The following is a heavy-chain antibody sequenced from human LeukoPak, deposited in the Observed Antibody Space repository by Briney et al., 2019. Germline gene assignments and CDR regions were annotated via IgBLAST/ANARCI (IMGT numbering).Heavy chain of an antibody. Sequence: SETLSLTCAVYGGSFSGYYWSWIRQPPGKGLEWIGEINHSGSTNYNPSLKSRVTISVDTSKNPFSLKLSSVTAADTAVYYCARGAFLGDDAFDIWGQGTMVTVSS. D-gene: IGHD3-16*01. CDR1: GGSFSGYY. J-gene: IGHJ3*02. V-gene: IGHV4-34*01. CDR3: ARGAFLGDDAFDI. CDR2: INHSGST.